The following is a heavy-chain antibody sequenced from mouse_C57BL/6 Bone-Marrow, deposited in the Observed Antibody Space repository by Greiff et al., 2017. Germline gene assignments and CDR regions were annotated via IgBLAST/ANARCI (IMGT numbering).Heavy chain of an antibody. V-gene: IGHV5-16*01. D-gene: IGHD2-4*01. CDR2: ITYDGSST. CDR1: GFTFSDYY. Sequence: EVQVVESEGGLVQPGSSMKLSCTASGFTFSDYYMAWVRQVPEKGLEWVANITYDGSSTYYLDSLKSRFIISRDNAKNILYLQMSSLKSEDTATYYCAREGITYYCDYGGQGTTLTVSS. CDR3: AREGITYYCDY. J-gene: IGHJ2*01.